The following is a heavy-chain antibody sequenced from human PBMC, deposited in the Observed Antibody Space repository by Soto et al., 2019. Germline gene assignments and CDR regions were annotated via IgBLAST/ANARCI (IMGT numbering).Heavy chain of an antibody. CDR2: IYYGGST. V-gene: IGHV4-59*08. Sequence: QVQLQESGPGLVKPSETLSLTCTVSGDSISSYYWTWIRQPPGKGLEWIAFIYYGGSTNYNPSLKSRVTISVDTSKNQFSLNLNSVTAADTAVYYCARPGRDWGSLEYWGQGTRVTVS. J-gene: IGHJ4*02. CDR1: GDSISSYY. CDR3: ARPGRDWGSLEY. D-gene: IGHD7-27*01.